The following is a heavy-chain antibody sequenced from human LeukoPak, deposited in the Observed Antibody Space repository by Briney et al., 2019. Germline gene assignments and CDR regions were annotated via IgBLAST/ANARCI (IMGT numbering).Heavy chain of an antibody. J-gene: IGHJ4*02. CDR1: GYTFTGCY. V-gene: IGHV1-2*02. Sequence: ASVKVSCKASGYTFTGCYMHWVRQAPGQGLEWMGWINPNSGGTNYAQKFQGRVTMTRDTSISTAYMELSRLRSDDTAVYYCARALMRVVPAATFGYWGQGTLVTVSS. CDR3: ARALMRVVPAATFGY. D-gene: IGHD2-2*01. CDR2: INPNSGGT.